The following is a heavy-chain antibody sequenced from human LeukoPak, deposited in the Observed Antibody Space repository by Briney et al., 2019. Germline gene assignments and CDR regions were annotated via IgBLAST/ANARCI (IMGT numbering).Heavy chain of an antibody. CDR3: ARGGDYSNYRSWFDP. V-gene: IGHV1-18*01. CDR2: ISAYNGNT. D-gene: IGHD4-11*01. Sequence: ASVKVSCKASGGTFSSYAISWVRQAPGQGLEWMGWISAYNGNTNYAQKLQGRVTMTTDTSTSTAYMELRSLRSDDTAVYYCARGGDYSNYRSWFDPWGQGTLVTVSS. J-gene: IGHJ5*02. CDR1: GGTFSSYA.